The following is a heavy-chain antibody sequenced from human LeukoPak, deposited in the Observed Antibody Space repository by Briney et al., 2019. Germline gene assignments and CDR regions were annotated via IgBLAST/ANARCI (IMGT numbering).Heavy chain of an antibody. V-gene: IGHV1-18*01. CDR2: ISAYNGNT. J-gene: IGHJ6*03. D-gene: IGHD3-3*01. CDR1: GYTFTNYG. Sequence: GASVKVSCKASGYTFTNYGISWVRQAPGQGLEWMGWISAYNGNTIYAQKLQGRVTMTTDTSTSTAYMELRSLISDDTAVYYCARDRFTIFGVVSYYYYMDVWGKGTTVTVSS. CDR3: ARDRFTIFGVVSYYYYMDV.